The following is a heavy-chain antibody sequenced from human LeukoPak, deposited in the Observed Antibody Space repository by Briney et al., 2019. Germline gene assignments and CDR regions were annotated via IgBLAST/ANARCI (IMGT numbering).Heavy chain of an antibody. Sequence: PSETLSLTCTVSGGSISSYYWSWIRQPPGKGLEWLGYIYYSGSTNYNPSLKSRVTISVDTSKNQFSLKLSSVTAADTAVYYCARNDPSSSLLWPLEYNWFDPWGQGTLVTVSS. J-gene: IGHJ5*02. CDR3: ARNDPSSSLLWPLEYNWFDP. D-gene: IGHD6-13*01. CDR2: IYYSGST. V-gene: IGHV4-59*01. CDR1: GGSISSYY.